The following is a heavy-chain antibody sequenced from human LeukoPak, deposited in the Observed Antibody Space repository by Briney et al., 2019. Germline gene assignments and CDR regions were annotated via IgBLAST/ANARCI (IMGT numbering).Heavy chain of an antibody. V-gene: IGHV4-39*07. CDR3: ARVPSYYYDSSGYLYLFDY. J-gene: IGHJ4*02. CDR1: GGSISSSSYY. Sequence: SESLSLTCTVSGGSISSSSYYWGWIRQPPGKGLEWIGSIYYSGSTYYNPSLKSRVTISVDTSKNQFSLKLSSVTAADTAVYYCARVPSYYYDSSGYLYLFDYWGQGTLVTVSS. CDR2: IYYSGST. D-gene: IGHD3-22*01.